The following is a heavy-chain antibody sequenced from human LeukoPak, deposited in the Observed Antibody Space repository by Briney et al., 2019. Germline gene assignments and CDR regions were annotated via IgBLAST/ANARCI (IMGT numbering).Heavy chain of an antibody. J-gene: IGHJ5*02. CDR1: GGTFSSYA. CDR3: ARVAGNVLRFLEWFPNWFDP. D-gene: IGHD3-3*01. Sequence: TVKVSCKASGGTFSSYAISWARQAPGQGLEWMGGIIPIFGTANYAQKFQGRVTITADESTSTAYMELSSLRSEDTAVYYCARVAGNVLRFLEWFPNWFDPWGQGTLVTVSS. CDR2: IIPIFGTA. V-gene: IGHV1-69*01.